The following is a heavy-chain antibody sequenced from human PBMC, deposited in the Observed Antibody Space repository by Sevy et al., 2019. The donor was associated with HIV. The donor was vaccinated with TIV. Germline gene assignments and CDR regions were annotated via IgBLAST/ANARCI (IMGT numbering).Heavy chain of an antibody. J-gene: IGHJ6*02. CDR3: AKTIDSGGGVVPAANYYYYGMDV. V-gene: IGHV3-23*01. D-gene: IGHD2-2*01. CDR2: INGKGRST. Sequence: GGSLRLSCAVSGFTFSGYAMNWVRQAPGKGLEWVSAINGKGRSTHYAASVEGRFTISRDNSKNTLYLQMNCQRAEDMAVYYCAKTIDSGGGVVPAANYYYYGMDVWGQGTTVTVSS. CDR1: GFTFSGYA.